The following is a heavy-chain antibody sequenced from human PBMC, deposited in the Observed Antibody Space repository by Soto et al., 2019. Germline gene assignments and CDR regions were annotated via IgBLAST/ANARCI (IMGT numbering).Heavy chain of an antibody. Sequence: GGSLRLSCAASGFTVSSNYMSWVRQAPWKGLEWVSVIYSGGSTYYADSVKGRFTISRDNSKNTLYLQMNSLRAEDTAVYYCAKLTIFGVVITLDAFDIWGQGTMVTVSS. V-gene: IGHV3-66*04. D-gene: IGHD3-3*01. CDR3: AKLTIFGVVITLDAFDI. J-gene: IGHJ3*02. CDR2: IYSGGST. CDR1: GFTVSSNY.